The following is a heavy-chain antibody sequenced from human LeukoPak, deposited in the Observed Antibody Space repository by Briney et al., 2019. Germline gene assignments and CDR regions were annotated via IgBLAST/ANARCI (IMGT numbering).Heavy chain of an antibody. V-gene: IGHV3-9*01. D-gene: IGHD5-24*01. CDR2: ISWNSGSI. Sequence: GGSLRLSCAASGFTFDDYAMHWVRHAPRKGLEWVSGISWNSGSIGYADPVKGRFTISRDNAKNSLYLQMNSLRAEDTALYYCAKDGGMATASPFDYWGQGTLVTVSS. CDR3: AKDGGMATASPFDY. J-gene: IGHJ4*02. CDR1: GFTFDDYA.